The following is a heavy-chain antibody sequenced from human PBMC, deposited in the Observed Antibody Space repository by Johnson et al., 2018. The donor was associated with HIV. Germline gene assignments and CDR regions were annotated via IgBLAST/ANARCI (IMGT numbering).Heavy chain of an antibody. Sequence: VQLVESGGGVVQPGRSLRLSCAASGFIFDNYGMTWVRQAPGKGLEWVSAISGSGNSTYYADSVKGRFTISRDNSQNTLYLEMNSLRAEDTAVYYCARDSQTYDYVWGSYRLKGDDAFDIWGQGTMVTVSS. CDR1: GFIFDNYG. D-gene: IGHD3-16*02. J-gene: IGHJ3*02. CDR2: ISGSGNST. V-gene: IGHV3-23*04. CDR3: ARDSQTYDYVWGSYRLKGDDAFDI.